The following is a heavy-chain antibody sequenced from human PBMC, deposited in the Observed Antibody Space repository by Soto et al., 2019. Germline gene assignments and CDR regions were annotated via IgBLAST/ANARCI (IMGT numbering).Heavy chain of an antibody. D-gene: IGHD2-2*01. Sequence: EVQLVESGGGLVKPGGSLRLSCAASGFTFSNAWMSWVRQAPGKGLEWVGRIKSKTDGGTTDYAAPVKGRFTISRDDSKNTLYLQMNSLKTEDTAVYYCTTGQYQMDYYYYYMDVWGKGTTVTVSS. CDR3: TTGQYQMDYYYYYMDV. CDR1: GFTFSNAW. V-gene: IGHV3-15*01. J-gene: IGHJ6*03. CDR2: IKSKTDGGTT.